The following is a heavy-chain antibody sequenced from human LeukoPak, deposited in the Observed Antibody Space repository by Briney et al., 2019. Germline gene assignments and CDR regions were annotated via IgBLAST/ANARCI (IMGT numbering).Heavy chain of an antibody. J-gene: IGHJ5*02. CDR3: ARGPRNSDWYSIDT. V-gene: IGHV4-4*07. CDR1: GGSISSYF. CDR2: IYTSGST. D-gene: IGHD6-19*01. Sequence: SETMSLTCTVSGGSISSYFWSWIRQPAGKGLEWIGRIYTSGSTDYNPSLKSRVTMSVDTSKNQFSLKLNSVTAADTAVYYCARGPRNSDWYSIDTWGPGNLSTVSS.